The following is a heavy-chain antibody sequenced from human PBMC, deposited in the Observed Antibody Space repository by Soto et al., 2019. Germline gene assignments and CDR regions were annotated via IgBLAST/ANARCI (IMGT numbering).Heavy chain of an antibody. J-gene: IGHJ4*02. D-gene: IGHD4-17*01. CDR3: ANAQYRYGDNPYFFNY. CDR1: GLTFSSYA. V-gene: IGHV3-30*04. Sequence: QVKLVESGGGVVQPGRSLRLSCAASGLTFSSYAMHWVRQAPGKGLEWVAVVSNDGSNRHYADSVKGRFTISRNNLENTVSLQMNSLSSEDTAVYYCANAQYRYGDNPYFFNYWGQGTLVTVSA. CDR2: VSNDGSNR.